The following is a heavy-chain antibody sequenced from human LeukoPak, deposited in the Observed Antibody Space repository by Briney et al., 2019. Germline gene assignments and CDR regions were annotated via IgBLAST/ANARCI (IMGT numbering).Heavy chain of an antibody. J-gene: IGHJ4*02. D-gene: IGHD1-1*01. CDR1: GGSFSGYF. CDR2: ISHSGST. Sequence: SETLSLTCAVYGGSFSGYFWSWIRQPPGKGLEWIGEISHSGSTNYNPSLKSRVSTPVDTSKNQFSLKLSSVTAADTAVYYCARGSLGPRLNVWGQGTLVTVSS. V-gene: IGHV4-34*01. CDR3: ARGSLGPRLNV.